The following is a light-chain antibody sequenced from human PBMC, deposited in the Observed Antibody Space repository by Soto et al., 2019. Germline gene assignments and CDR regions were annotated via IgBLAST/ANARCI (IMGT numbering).Light chain of an antibody. CDR2: WAT. J-gene: IGKJ4*01. V-gene: IGKV4-1*01. CDR3: HQYFRSPLT. CDR1: HSVFSNSKNRNH. Sequence: DIVMAQSPDSLAVSLGERATINCKSNHSVFSNSKNRNHLSWYQQKPGQPPKLLIYWATTRESGVPDRFSGSGSGTDFTLTVSGLQAEDVAIYYCHQYFRSPLTFGGGTKVDIK.